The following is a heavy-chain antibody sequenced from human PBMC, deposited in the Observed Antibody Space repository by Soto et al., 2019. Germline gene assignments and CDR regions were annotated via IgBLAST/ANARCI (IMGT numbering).Heavy chain of an antibody. Sequence: PSETLSLTCTVSGGSISSGGYYWSWIRQHPGKGLEWIGYIYYSGSTYYNPSLKSRVTISVDTSKNQFSLKLSSVTAADTAVYYCGRGGKGSGGVAARAGFDYWGEGPLVTV. J-gene: IGHJ4*02. D-gene: IGHD6-19*01. V-gene: IGHV4-31*03. CDR1: GGSISSGGYY. CDR2: IYYSGST. CDR3: GRGGKGSGGVAARAGFDY.